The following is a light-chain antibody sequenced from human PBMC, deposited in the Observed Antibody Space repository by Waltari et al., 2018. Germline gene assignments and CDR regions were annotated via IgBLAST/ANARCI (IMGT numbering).Light chain of an antibody. CDR3: QQYNNWPPYT. V-gene: IGKV3-15*01. Sequence: EIVMTQSPATLSVSPGERATLSCRASQSVGGNLAWYQQRPGQAPRLLIYGASTRATGIPARFSGSGSGTEFTLTINSMQSEDFAVYYCQQYNNWPPYTFGQGTKLEIK. CDR2: GAS. J-gene: IGKJ2*01. CDR1: QSVGGN.